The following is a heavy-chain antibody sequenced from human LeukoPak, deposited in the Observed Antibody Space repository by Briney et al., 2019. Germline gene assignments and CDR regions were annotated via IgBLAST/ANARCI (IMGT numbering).Heavy chain of an antibody. Sequence: ASVKVSRKASGFTFTSSAMQWVRQARGQRLEWIGWIVVGSGNTKYAQKFQERVTITRDMSTSTAYMELSSLRSEDTAVYYCAAVYSSGWYGGSFDYWGQGTLVTVSS. CDR3: AAVYSSGWYGGSFDY. D-gene: IGHD6-19*01. V-gene: IGHV1-58*02. CDR1: GFTFTSSA. J-gene: IGHJ4*02. CDR2: IVVGSGNT.